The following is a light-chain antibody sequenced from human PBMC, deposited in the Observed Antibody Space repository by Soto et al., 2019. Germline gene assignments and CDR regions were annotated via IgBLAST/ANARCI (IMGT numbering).Light chain of an antibody. CDR3: QQYTSYSTT. J-gene: IGKJ5*01. Sequence: DIQMTQSPSTLSASVGDRVTITCRASQSISTWLAWYQQKPGKAPKLLIYKASSLESGVPLRFSGRGSGTEFTLTISSLLPDDFATYYCQQYTSYSTTFGQGTRLEMK. CDR2: KAS. V-gene: IGKV1-5*03. CDR1: QSISTW.